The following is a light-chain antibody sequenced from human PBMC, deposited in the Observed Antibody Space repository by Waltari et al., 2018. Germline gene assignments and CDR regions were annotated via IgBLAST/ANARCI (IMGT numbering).Light chain of an antibody. CDR1: NIGSKS. Sequence: SYVLTQPPSVSVAPGKTARITCGGNNIGSKSVHWYQQKPGQAPVLVIYYDSDWPSGIPERFSGSNSGNTATLTISRVEAGDEADYYCQVWDSSSDCFGGGTKLTVL. V-gene: IGLV3-21*04. CDR2: YDS. J-gene: IGLJ2*01. CDR3: QVWDSSSDC.